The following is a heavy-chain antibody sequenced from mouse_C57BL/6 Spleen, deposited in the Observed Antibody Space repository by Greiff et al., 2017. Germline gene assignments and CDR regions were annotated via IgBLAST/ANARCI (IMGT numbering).Heavy chain of an antibody. CDR3: ARYGGYDGAMDY. D-gene: IGHD2-2*01. V-gene: IGHV1-19*01. Sequence: VMLQQSGPVLVQPGASVKMSCKASEYTFTDYYMNWVKQSHGKSLEWIGVINPYNGGTSYNQTFKGKDTLTVDKSSSTAYMELNSLKSEDSAVYACARYGGYDGAMDYWGQGTSVTVSS. CDR1: EYTFTDYY. CDR2: INPYNGGT. J-gene: IGHJ4*01.